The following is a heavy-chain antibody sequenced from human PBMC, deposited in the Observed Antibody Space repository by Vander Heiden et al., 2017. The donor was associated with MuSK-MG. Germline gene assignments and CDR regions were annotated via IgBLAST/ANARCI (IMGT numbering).Heavy chain of an antibody. D-gene: IGHD3-22*01. Sequence: EVQLLESGGGLVQPGGSLRLSCAASGFTFSSYAMSWVRQAPGKGLEWVSAISGSGGSTYYADSVKGRFTTSRDNSKNTLYLQMNRMRAEDTAVYYCAKVAYYYDSSGYDYWGQGTLVTVSS. V-gene: IGHV3-23*01. J-gene: IGHJ4*02. CDR3: AKVAYYYDSSGYDY. CDR2: ISGSGGST. CDR1: GFTFSSYA.